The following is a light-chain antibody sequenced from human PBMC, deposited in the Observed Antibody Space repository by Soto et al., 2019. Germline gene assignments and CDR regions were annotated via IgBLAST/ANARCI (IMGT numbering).Light chain of an antibody. CDR1: QSVSSSY. J-gene: IGKJ1*01. V-gene: IGKV3-20*01. CDR2: DAS. Sequence: EIVLTQSPGTLSLSPGERATLSCRASQSVSSSYLAWYQQKPGQAPRLLIYDASSRATCIPDRFSGSGSGTGFTLSISRLEPEDFSVYYCQQYGSLPRTFGQGTKVEIK. CDR3: QQYGSLPRT.